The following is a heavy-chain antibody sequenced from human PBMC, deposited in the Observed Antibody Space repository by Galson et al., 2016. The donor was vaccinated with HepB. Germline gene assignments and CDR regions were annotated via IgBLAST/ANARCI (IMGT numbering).Heavy chain of an antibody. CDR2: IYYSGRT. D-gene: IGHD6-19*01. Sequence: ETLSLTCTVSGASISGYYLSWIRQPPGKGLEWIGYIYYSGRTNYNPSLKSRVTISVDTSKNQFSLKLSSVTAGDTAVYYCARDDSGGWYGFHYGMDVWGQGTTVTVSS. CDR1: GASISGYY. J-gene: IGHJ6*02. V-gene: IGHV4-59*01. CDR3: ARDDSGGWYGFHYGMDV.